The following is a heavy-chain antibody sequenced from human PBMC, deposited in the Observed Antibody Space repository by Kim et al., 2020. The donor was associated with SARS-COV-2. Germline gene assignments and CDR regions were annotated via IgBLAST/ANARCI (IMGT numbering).Heavy chain of an antibody. J-gene: IGHJ4*02. CDR3: ARDLSHGPV. Sequence: GCTNYNPSLKSRVTILVDTSTNQFSLKLTSVTAADTAVYYCARDLSHGPVWGQGTLVTVSS. CDR2: GCT. V-gene: IGHV4-59*01.